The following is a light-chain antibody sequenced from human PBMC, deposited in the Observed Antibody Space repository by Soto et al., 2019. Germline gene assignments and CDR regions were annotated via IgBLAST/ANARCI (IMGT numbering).Light chain of an antibody. CDR3: SSYTSSSTWV. CDR2: EVS. J-gene: IGLJ3*02. CDR1: SSDVGGYNY. V-gene: IGLV2-14*01. Sequence: SVLTQPASVSGSPGQSITISCTGTSSDVGGYNYVSWYQQHPGKAPKLMIYEVSNRPSGVSNRFSGSKSGNTASLTISGLQAEDEADYYCSSYTSSSTWVFGGGTKVTVL.